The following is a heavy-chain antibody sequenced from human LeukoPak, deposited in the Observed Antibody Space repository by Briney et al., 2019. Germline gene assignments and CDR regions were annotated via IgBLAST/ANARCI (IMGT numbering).Heavy chain of an antibody. CDR2: INHSGST. Sequence: KPSETLSLTCAVYGGSFRGYYWSWIRQPPGKGLEWIGEINHSGSTNYNPSLKSRVTISVDTSKNQFSLKLSSVTAADTAVYYCARGEDYENDNWFDPWGQGTLVTVSS. V-gene: IGHV4-34*01. CDR3: ARGEDYENDNWFDP. CDR1: GGSFRGYY. D-gene: IGHD3-16*01. J-gene: IGHJ5*02.